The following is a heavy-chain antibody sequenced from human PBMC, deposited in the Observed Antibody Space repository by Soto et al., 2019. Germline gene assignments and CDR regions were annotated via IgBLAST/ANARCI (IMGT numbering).Heavy chain of an antibody. Sequence: ASVKVSCKVSGYTLTELSMHWVRQAPGKGLEWMGGFDPEDGETIYAQKFQGRVTMTGNTSTNTAYMELSSLRSEDTAVYYCAYYNLDCSGGSCYSHNWFDPWGQGTLVTVSS. D-gene: IGHD2-15*01. J-gene: IGHJ5*02. CDR2: FDPEDGET. CDR1: GYTLTELS. V-gene: IGHV1-24*01. CDR3: AYYNLDCSGGSCYSHNWFDP.